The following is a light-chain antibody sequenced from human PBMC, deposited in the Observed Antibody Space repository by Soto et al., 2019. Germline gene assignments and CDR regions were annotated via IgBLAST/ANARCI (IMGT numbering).Light chain of an antibody. CDR3: SSYTTGTTRV. CDR1: SSDIGVYDF. CDR2: DVT. V-gene: IGLV2-14*01. J-gene: IGLJ3*02. Sequence: QSALTQPASVSGSPGQSITISCTGTSSDIGVYDFVSWYQQHPGRAPKLLIYDVTNRPSGIADRFSGSKSGNTASLTISGLQPEDEADYYCSSYTTGTTRVFGGGTKLTVL.